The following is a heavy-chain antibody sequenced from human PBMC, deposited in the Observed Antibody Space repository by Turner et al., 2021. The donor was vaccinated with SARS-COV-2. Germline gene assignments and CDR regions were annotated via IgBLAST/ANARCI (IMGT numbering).Heavy chain of an antibody. CDR1: GGSISSSSYS. V-gene: IGHV4-39*01. CDR3: ARRRFMSGYSFDY. J-gene: IGHJ4*02. CDR2: IYYSGST. D-gene: IGHD3-3*01. Sequence: QLQLQESGPGLVKPSETLSLTCTVSGGSISSSSYSWGWIRQPPGKGLEWIGSIYYSGSTYYNPSLKSRVTISVDTSKNQFSLKLSSVTAADTAVYYCARRRFMSGYSFDYWGQGTLVTVSS.